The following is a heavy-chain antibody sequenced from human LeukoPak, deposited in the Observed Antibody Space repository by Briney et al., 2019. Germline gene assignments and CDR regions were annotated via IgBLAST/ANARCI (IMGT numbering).Heavy chain of an antibody. J-gene: IGHJ3*02. CDR2: INHSGST. CDR3: ATPSITGTTNDAFDI. Sequence: SETLSLTCTVSGGSISSSGYYWSWIRQPPGKGLEWIGEINHSGSTNYNPSLKSRVTISVDTSKNQFSLKLSSVTAADTAVYYCATPSITGTTNDAFDIWGQGTMVTVSS. D-gene: IGHD1-7*01. V-gene: IGHV4-39*07. CDR1: GGSISSSGYY.